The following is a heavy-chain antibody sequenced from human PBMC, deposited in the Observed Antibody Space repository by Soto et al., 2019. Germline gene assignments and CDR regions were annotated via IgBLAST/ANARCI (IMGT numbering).Heavy chain of an antibody. Sequence: ASVKVSCKASGYTFTGYYMHWVRQAPGQGLEWMGWINPNTVGTNDAQKFQGWVTLTRDTSISTAYMELSRLRSDDTAVYYGARETVVVPSAIPPRPPYYGMDVWGQGTTVAVSS. D-gene: IGHD2-2*02. CDR3: ARETVVVPSAIPPRPPYYGMDV. CDR1: GYTFTGYY. CDR2: INPNTVGT. V-gene: IGHV1-2*04. J-gene: IGHJ6*02.